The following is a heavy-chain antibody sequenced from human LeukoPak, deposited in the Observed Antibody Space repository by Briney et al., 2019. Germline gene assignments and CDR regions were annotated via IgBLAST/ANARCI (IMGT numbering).Heavy chain of an antibody. Sequence: PGGSLRLSCAASGFTFSSHAMSWVRQAPGKGLEWVSAISGSGGSTYYADSVKGRFTISRDNSKNTLYLQMNGLRAEDTAVYYCAGVGGYFDYWGQGTLVTVSS. CDR1: GFTFSSHA. J-gene: IGHJ4*02. D-gene: IGHD3-16*01. CDR2: ISGSGGST. V-gene: IGHV3-23*01. CDR3: AGVGGYFDY.